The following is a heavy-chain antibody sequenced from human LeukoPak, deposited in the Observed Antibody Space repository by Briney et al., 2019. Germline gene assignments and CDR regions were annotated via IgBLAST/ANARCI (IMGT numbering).Heavy chain of an antibody. D-gene: IGHD5-24*01. Sequence: SVKVSCKASGYTFTSYDINWVRQATGQGLEWMGGIIPIFGTANYAQKFQGRVTITADESTSTAYMELSSLRSEDTAVYYCARGVRIRDGFQSWGQGTLVTVSS. J-gene: IGHJ4*02. CDR1: GYTFTSYD. CDR2: IIPIFGTA. CDR3: ARGVRIRDGFQS. V-gene: IGHV1-69*13.